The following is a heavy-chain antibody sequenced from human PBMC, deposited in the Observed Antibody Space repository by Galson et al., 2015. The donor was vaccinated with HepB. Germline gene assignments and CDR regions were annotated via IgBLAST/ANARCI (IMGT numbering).Heavy chain of an antibody. D-gene: IGHD1-1*01. CDR3: ARERGTTGADAFDI. CDR2: IIPILDIA. CDR1: GGTFSGYA. V-gene: IGHV1-69*04. J-gene: IGHJ3*02. Sequence: SVKVSCKASGGTFSGYAISWVRQAPGQGLEWMGRIIPILDIAKYAQKFQGRVTIAADKSTNTAYMELSSLRSEDTAVYYCARERGTTGADAFDIWGQGTMVTVSS.